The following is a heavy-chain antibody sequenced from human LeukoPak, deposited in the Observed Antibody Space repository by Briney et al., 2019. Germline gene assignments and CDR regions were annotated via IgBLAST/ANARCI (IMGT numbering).Heavy chain of an antibody. CDR1: GGSFSGYY. D-gene: IGHD3-10*01. Sequence: TSETLSLTCAVYGGSFSGYYWSWIRQPPGKGLEWIGEINHSGSTNYNPSLKSRVTISVDTSKNQFSLKLSSVTAADTAVYYCARHGSQRWFDPWGRGTLVTVSS. CDR2: INHSGST. J-gene: IGHJ5*02. CDR3: ARHGSQRWFDP. V-gene: IGHV4-34*01.